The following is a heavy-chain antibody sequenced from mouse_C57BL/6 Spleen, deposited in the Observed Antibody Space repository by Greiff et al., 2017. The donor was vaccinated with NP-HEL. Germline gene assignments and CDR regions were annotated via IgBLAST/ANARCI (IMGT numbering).Heavy chain of an antibody. Sequence: EVKVVESGGGLVKPGGSLKLSCAASGFTFSSYAMSWVRQTPEKRLEWVATISDGGSYTYYPDNVKGRFTISRDNAKNNLYLQMSHLKSEDTAMYYCARGLRFWFDYWGQGTTLTVSS. D-gene: IGHD3-3*01. CDR2: ISDGGSYT. J-gene: IGHJ2*01. CDR1: GFTFSSYA. V-gene: IGHV5-4*03. CDR3: ARGLRFWFDY.